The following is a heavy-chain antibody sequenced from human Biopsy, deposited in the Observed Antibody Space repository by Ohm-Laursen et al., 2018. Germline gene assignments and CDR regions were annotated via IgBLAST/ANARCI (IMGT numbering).Heavy chain of an antibody. J-gene: IGHJ3*01. CDR3: ARLSRLDDYWNDDPPDAFDV. Sequence: TLSLTCTVSGVSINGGRYYWNWIRHHPGKGLEWIGNIFYSANTYYNPSLKSRVTISVDTSKNQFSLKLSSVTAADTAVFFCARLSRLDDYWNDDPPDAFDVWGQGKMVTVSS. D-gene: IGHD3-3*01. CDR2: IFYSANT. V-gene: IGHV4-31*03. CDR1: GVSINGGRYY.